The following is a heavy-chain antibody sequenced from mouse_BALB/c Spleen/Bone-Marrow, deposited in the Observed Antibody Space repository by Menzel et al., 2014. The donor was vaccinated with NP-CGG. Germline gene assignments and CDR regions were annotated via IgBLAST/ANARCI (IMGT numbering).Heavy chain of an antibody. CDR3: ARSLRWYFDV. V-gene: IGHV1-4*01. CDR2: INPSSGYT. J-gene: IGHJ1*01. Sequence: VKVVESGAELARPGASVKMSCKASGYTFTSYTMHWVKRRPGQGLEWIGYINPSSGYTNYNQKFKDKATLTADKSSSTAYMQLSSLTSEDSAVYYCARSLRWYFDVWAQGPRSPSPQ. D-gene: IGHD1-1*01. CDR1: GYTFTSYT.